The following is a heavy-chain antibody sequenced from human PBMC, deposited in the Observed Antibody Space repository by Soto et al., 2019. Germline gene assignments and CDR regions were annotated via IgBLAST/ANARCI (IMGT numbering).Heavy chain of an antibody. CDR2: IYYSGST. J-gene: IGHJ4*02. D-gene: IGHD2-2*01. Sequence: QLQLQESGPGLVKPSETLSLTCTVSGISVSTSDYYWGWVRQPPGKGLDWIGNIYYSGSTFYNPSLRSRVTLSVDTFKNQFSLRVDSVIAADSAVYFCSGFVVPASRNSDFDYWGQGTLVTVSP. CDR1: GISVSTSDYY. CDR3: SGFVVPASRNSDFDY. V-gene: IGHV4-39*01.